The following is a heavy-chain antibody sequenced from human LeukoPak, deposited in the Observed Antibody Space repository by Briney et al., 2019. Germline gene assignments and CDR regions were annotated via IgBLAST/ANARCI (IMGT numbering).Heavy chain of an antibody. J-gene: IGHJ4*02. CDR3: ASDAGGSPDY. CDR2: ISDDGGSS. CDR1: GFTFSNYA. Sequence: GGSLRLSCVASGFTFSNYAMHWVRQAPGKGLEYVSAISDDGGSSYYADSVRGRFTISRDNSKNTLYLQMGGLRAEDMAVYYCASDAGGSPDYWGQGTLVTVSS. D-gene: IGHD5-12*01. V-gene: IGHV3-64*02.